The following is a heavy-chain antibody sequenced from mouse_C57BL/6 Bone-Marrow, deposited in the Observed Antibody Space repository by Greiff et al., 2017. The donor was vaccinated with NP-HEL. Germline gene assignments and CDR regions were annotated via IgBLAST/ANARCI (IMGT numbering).Heavy chain of an antibody. V-gene: IGHV1-53*01. CDR1: GYTFTSYW. D-gene: IGHD2-1*01. CDR3: AREGLWYPYYFDY. Sequence: VQLQQPGTELVKPGASVKLSCKASGYTFTSYWMHWVKQRPGQGLEWIGNINPSNGGTNYNEKFKSKATLTVDKSSGTAYMQLSSLTSEDSAVYYCAREGLWYPYYFDYWGQGTTLTVSS. J-gene: IGHJ2*01. CDR2: INPSNGGT.